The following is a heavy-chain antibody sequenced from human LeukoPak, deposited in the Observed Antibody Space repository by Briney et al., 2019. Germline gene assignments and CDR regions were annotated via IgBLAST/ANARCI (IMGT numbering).Heavy chain of an antibody. Sequence: GGSLRLSCAVSGFTFSSYSMNWVCQAPGKGLEWVSSINSGSSHIYYADSVKGRFTISRDNAKNSLYLQMNSLRVEDTAVYYCARETSQKGAHYMDVWGKGTTVTISS. CDR2: INSGSSHI. CDR1: GFTFSSYS. CDR3: ARETSQKGAHYMDV. D-gene: IGHD3-16*01. V-gene: IGHV3-21*04. J-gene: IGHJ6*03.